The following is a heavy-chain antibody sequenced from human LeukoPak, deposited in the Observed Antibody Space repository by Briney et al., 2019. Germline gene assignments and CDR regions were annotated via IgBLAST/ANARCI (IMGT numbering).Heavy chain of an antibody. V-gene: IGHV3-23*01. CDR1: GFTFNNYP. Sequence: GGSLRLSCAASGFTFNNYPMSWVRKAPGKGLEWVSAVSGSGGSTYYADSVKGRFTISRDNSKNTLYLQMDSLRAEDTAVYYCAKDRVYSSGATDAFDIWGQGTMVTVSS. CDR2: VSGSGGST. D-gene: IGHD6-19*01. CDR3: AKDRVYSSGATDAFDI. J-gene: IGHJ3*02.